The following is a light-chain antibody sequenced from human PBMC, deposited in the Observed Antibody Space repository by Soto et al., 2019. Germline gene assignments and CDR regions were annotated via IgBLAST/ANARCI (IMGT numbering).Light chain of an antibody. CDR1: QSVSSNY. CDR3: QQDGNGNSPRYS. J-gene: IGKJ2*03. Sequence: ELVLTQSRGTLSLSLGDRATLSCRASQSVSSNYLAWYQQKPGQAPRLLIYGTSSRATGIPDRFSGSGSGTDFTLSISRLEPEDFAVYYGQQDGNGNSPRYSFGQGTRLEIK. V-gene: IGKV3-20*01. CDR2: GTS.